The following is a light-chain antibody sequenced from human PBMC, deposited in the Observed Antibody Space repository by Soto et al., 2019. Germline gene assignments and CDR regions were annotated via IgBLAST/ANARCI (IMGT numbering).Light chain of an antibody. CDR2: GAS. CDR1: QSVGDNY. V-gene: IGKV3-20*01. Sequence: EIVLTQSPGTLSLSPGERVTLSCRASQSVGDNYLAWYRQKPGQAPRILIYGASHRATGIPDRFSGSGSGTDFTLTISRLEPEDFAVYYCQHYGNSPPFTFGPGTKVEIK. CDR3: QHYGNSPPFT. J-gene: IGKJ3*01.